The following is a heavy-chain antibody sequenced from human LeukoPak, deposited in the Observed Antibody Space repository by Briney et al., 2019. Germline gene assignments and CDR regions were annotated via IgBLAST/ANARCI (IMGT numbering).Heavy chain of an antibody. V-gene: IGHV3-30*02. CDR2: IRYDGSNK. J-gene: IGHJ4*02. CDR1: GFTFSSYG. Sequence: GGSLRLSCAASGFTFSSYGMHWVRQAPGKGLEWVAFIRYDGSNKYYADSVKGRFTISRDNSKNTLYLQMNSLRAEGTAVYYCAKVSVPAAIRSKFDYWGQGTLVTVSS. CDR3: AKVSVPAAIRSKFDY. D-gene: IGHD2-2*01.